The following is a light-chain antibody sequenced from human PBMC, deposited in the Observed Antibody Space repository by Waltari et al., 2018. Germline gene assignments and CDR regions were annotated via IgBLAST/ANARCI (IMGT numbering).Light chain of an antibody. CDR1: SRDGGGYNF. V-gene: IGLV2-23*02. Sequence: QSALTQPASVSGSPGQSITISCPGTSRDGGGYNFVSWYQQPPGKGPKLMIYGVTQRPSGVSNRFSGSKSGNTASLTISGLQAEDEADYYCCSYAGNSLFWVFGGGTKLTVL. CDR2: GVT. J-gene: IGLJ3*02. CDR3: CSYAGNSLFWV.